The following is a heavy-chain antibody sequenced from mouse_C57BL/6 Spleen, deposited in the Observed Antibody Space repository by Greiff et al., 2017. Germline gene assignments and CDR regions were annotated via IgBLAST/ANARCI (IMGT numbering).Heavy chain of an antibody. V-gene: IGHV1-4*01. Sequence: QVQLKQSGAELARPGASVKMSCKASGYTFSSYTMHWVKQRPGQGLEWIGYINPSSGYTKYNQKFKDKATLTADKSSSTAYMKLSSLASEDCAVYDCARSEYGNSWFAYWGQGTLVTVSA. D-gene: IGHD2-10*02. CDR3: ARSEYGNSWFAY. CDR1: GYTFSSYT. J-gene: IGHJ3*01. CDR2: INPSSGYT.